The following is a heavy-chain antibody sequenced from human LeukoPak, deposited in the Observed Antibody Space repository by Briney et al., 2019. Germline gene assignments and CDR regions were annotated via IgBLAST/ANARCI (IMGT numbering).Heavy chain of an antibody. CDR1: GLTFSSHG. CDR3: ARDRAVSWFDS. Sequence: GRSLRLSCAASGLTFSSHGFHWVRQAPGKGPEWVTFISLDGSKTSYADSVKGRFTFSRDDSKNTLYLEMNSLRAEDTAVYYCARDRAVSWFDSWGLGTLVTVSS. J-gene: IGHJ5*01. CDR2: ISLDGSKT. V-gene: IGHV3-33*05. D-gene: IGHD3-10*01.